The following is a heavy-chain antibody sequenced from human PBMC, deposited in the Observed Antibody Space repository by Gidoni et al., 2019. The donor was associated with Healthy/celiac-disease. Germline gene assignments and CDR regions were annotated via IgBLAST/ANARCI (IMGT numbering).Heavy chain of an antibody. CDR3: ARIRSAPWGVVVPAARKNHDAFDI. CDR2: IFSNDEK. V-gene: IGHV2-26*01. Sequence: QVTLKESGPVLVKPTETLTLTCTVSGFSLSNARMGVSWIRQPPGKALEWLAHIFSNDEKSYSTSLKSRLTISKDTSKSQVVLTMTNMDPVDTATYYCARIRSAPWGVVVPAARKNHDAFDIWGQGTMVTVSS. CDR1: GFSLSNARMG. J-gene: IGHJ3*02. D-gene: IGHD2-2*01.